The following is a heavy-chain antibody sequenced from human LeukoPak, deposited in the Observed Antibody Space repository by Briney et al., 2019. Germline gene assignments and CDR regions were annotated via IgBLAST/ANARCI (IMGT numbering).Heavy chain of an antibody. CDR3: AKRTAAGTGKNFDC. V-gene: IGHV3-23*01. CDR2: ISGGGGST. D-gene: IGHD6-13*01. Sequence: GGSLRLSCTASGFTFNSYGMSWVRQAPGEGLEWVSAISGGGGSTYYADSVKGRFTISRDNSKNTPYLQMNSLRAEDTAVYYCAKRTAAGTGKNFDCWGQGTLVTVSS. J-gene: IGHJ4*02. CDR1: GFTFNSYG.